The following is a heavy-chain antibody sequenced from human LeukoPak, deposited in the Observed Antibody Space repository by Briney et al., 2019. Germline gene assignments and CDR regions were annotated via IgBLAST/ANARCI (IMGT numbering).Heavy chain of an antibody. CDR1: GFTFSNYW. V-gene: IGHV3-74*01. CDR2: IKSDGRT. J-gene: IGHJ1*01. CDR3: ARAPSEIGGYYPEYFRH. Sequence: GGSLRLSCAAAGFTFSNYWMHWVRQAPGKGLVWVSRIKSDGRTNYADSVKGRFTISRDNAKNTVSLQMNSLRTEDTGVYYCARAPSEIGGYYPEYFRHWGQGTLVTVSS. D-gene: IGHD3-22*01.